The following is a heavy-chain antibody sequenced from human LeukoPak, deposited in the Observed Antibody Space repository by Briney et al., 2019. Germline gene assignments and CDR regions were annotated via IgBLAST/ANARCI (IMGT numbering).Heavy chain of an antibody. D-gene: IGHD1-14*01. J-gene: IGHJ5*02. CDR3: ARDHHPGRFDL. Sequence: GGSLRLSCAVSGFTFSSYFMHWVRQAPGKGLVWVSRISGDGGSTSYVDSVKGRFTISRDYAKNTVYLQMNSLRVEDTGVYYCARDHHPGRFDLWGQGTLVTVSS. V-gene: IGHV3-74*01. CDR2: ISGDGGST. CDR1: GFTFSSYF.